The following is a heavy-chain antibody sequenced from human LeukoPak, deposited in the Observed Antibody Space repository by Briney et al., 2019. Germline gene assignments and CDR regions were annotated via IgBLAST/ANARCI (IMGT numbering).Heavy chain of an antibody. CDR3: ARRMGYCSGGSCLNWSDP. V-gene: IGHV5-10-1*01. CDR1: GYSFTSYW. D-gene: IGHD2-15*01. CDR2: IDPSDSYT. J-gene: IGHJ5*02. Sequence: GESLKISCKGSGYSFTSYWISWVRQMPGKGLEWMGRIDPSDSYTNYSPSFQGHVTISADKSISTAYLQWSSLKASDTAMYYCARRMGYCSGGSCLNWSDPWGQGTLVTVSS.